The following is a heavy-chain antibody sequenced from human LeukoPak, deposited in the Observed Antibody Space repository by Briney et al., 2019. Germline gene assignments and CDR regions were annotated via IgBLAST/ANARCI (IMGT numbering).Heavy chain of an antibody. Sequence: PGGSLRLSCAASEFTFHDYAMHWVRQAPGKGLEWVSSISWNSGSIGYADSVKGRFTISRDNAKNSLYLQMNSLRAEDTAFYYCAKDGAGYSSTWYGMYFDLWGRGTLVTVSS. CDR1: EFTFHDYA. V-gene: IGHV3-9*01. CDR2: ISWNSGSI. CDR3: AKDGAGYSSTWYGMYFDL. J-gene: IGHJ2*01. D-gene: IGHD6-13*01.